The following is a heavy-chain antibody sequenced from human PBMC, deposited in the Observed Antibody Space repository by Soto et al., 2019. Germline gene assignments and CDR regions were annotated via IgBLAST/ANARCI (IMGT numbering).Heavy chain of an antibody. CDR3: ARGGGSIAVAGLIDY. V-gene: IGHV4-61*01. J-gene: IGHJ4*02. Sequence: QVQLQESGPGLVKPSETLSLTCTVSGGSVSSGSYYWSWIRQPPGKGLEWIGYIYYSGSTNYNPSLKGRVTISVDTSRNQFSLKVSSVTAADTAVYYCARGGGSIAVAGLIDYWGQGTLVTVSS. D-gene: IGHD6-19*01. CDR1: GGSVSSGSYY. CDR2: IYYSGST.